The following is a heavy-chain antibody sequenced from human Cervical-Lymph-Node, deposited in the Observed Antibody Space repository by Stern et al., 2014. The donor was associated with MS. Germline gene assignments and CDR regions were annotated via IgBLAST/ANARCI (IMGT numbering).Heavy chain of an antibody. J-gene: IGHJ6*02. CDR3: ARDGRHSYSYALDV. V-gene: IGHV1-69*01. CDR1: GGTFSVYA. CDR2: INPGLGTD. D-gene: IGHD2-21*02. Sequence: QVQLVQSGAEVKKPGASVKISCKASGGTFSVYAINWLRQAPGQGLEWMGGINPGLGTDNYAQKFQGRVTITADESTRTTAMQLSSLRSNDTAVYYCARDGRHSYSYALDVWGQGTTVTVSS.